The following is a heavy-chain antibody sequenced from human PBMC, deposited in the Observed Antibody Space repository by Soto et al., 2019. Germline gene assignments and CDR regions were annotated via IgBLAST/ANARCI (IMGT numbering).Heavy chain of an antibody. CDR2: IYYSGST. CDR3: ASLYDIVVVVDALGGWFDP. V-gene: IGHV4-39*01. Sequence: SETLSLTCTVSGGSISSSSYYWGWIRQPPGKGLEWIGSIYYSGSTYYNPTLKSRVTISVDTSKNQFSLTLSSVTAADTAVYYCASLYDIVVVVDALGGWFDPWGQGTLVTVSS. D-gene: IGHD2-15*01. CDR1: GGSISSSSYY. J-gene: IGHJ5*02.